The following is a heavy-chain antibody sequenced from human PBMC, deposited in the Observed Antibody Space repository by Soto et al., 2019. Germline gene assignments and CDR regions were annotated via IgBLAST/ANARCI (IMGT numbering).Heavy chain of an antibody. CDR1: GYTFTSYG. Sequence: ASVKVSCKASGYTFTSYGISWVRQAPGQGLEWMGWISAYYGNTNYAQKLQGRVTMTTDTSTSTAYMELRSLRSDDTAVYYCARDPGIAAAGTFYYYGMDVWGQGTTVTVSS. D-gene: IGHD6-13*01. CDR2: ISAYYGNT. J-gene: IGHJ6*02. CDR3: ARDPGIAAAGTFYYYGMDV. V-gene: IGHV1-18*04.